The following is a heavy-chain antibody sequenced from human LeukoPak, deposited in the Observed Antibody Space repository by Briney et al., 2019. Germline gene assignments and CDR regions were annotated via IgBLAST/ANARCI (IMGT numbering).Heavy chain of an antibody. Sequence: GGSLRLSCAASGFTFDDYTMHWVRQVPGKGLEWVSAITWNSGGIGYADSVRGRFTIARDNAKNSLYLQMDSLRPEDTALYYCVKSPGYNYGSSVYFDYWGQGTLVTVSS. J-gene: IGHJ4*02. CDR3: VKSPGYNYGSSVYFDY. D-gene: IGHD3-10*01. V-gene: IGHV3-9*01. CDR1: GFTFDDYT. CDR2: ITWNSGGI.